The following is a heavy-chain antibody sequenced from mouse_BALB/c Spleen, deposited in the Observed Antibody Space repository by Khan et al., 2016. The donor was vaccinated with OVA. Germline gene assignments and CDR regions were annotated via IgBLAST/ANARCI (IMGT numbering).Heavy chain of an antibody. CDR3: ARRAGK. J-gene: IGHJ2*01. V-gene: IGHV14-3*02. CDR2: IDPPNGNT. Sequence: EVQLQQSGAELVKSGATVKLSCTASRFTINDSYMHWVKQWPEQGLEWIGRIDPPNGNTKYDPKFQGKATLTADTSSNTAYLQLSSLTSEDSAVYCCARRAGKWGQGTLLTVSS. CDR1: RFTINDSY. D-gene: IGHD3-3*01.